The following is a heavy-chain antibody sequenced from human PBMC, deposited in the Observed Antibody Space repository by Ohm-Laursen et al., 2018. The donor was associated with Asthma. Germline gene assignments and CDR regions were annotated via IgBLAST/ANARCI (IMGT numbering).Heavy chain of an antibody. CDR3: ARAHPRYYYYGMDV. CDR1: GYTFTGYY. J-gene: IGHJ6*02. CDR2: INPNSGGT. Sequence: VASVKVSCKASGYTFTGYYMHWVRQAPGQGLEWMGRINPNSGGTNYAQKFQGRVTMTRDTSISTAYMELSRLRSDDTAVYYCARAHPRYYYYGMDVWGQGTTVTVSS. V-gene: IGHV1-2*06.